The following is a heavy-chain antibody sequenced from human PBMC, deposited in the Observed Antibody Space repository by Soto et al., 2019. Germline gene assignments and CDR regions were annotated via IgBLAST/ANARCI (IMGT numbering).Heavy chain of an antibody. CDR3: ARGGRTVTTFWFGP. D-gene: IGHD4-4*01. J-gene: IGHJ5*02. CDR1: GGSISSGGYY. V-gene: IGHV4-31*03. Sequence: QVQLQESGPGLVKPSQTLSLTCTVSGGSISSGGYYWSWIRQHPGKGLEWIGYIYYSGSTYYNPYLESRVTISVDTSKNQFSLKLSSVTAADTAVYYCARGGRTVTTFWFGPWGQGTLVTVSS. CDR2: IYYSGST.